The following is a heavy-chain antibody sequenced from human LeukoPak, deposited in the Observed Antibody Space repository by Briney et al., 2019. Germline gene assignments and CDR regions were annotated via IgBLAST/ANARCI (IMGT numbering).Heavy chain of an antibody. CDR2: ISYDGSNK. CDR1: GFTFSSYA. V-gene: IGHV3-30-3*01. J-gene: IGHJ6*02. Sequence: PGGSLRLSCAASGFTFSSYAMHWVRQAPGKGLEWVADISYDGSNKYYADSVKGRFTISRDNSKNTLYLQMNSLRAEDTAVYYCARDVRAYGMDVWGQGTTVTVSS. CDR3: ARDVRAYGMDV.